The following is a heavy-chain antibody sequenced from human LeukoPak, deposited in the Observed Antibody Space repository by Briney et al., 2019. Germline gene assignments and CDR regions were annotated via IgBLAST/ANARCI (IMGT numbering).Heavy chain of an antibody. J-gene: IGHJ5*02. CDR3: ARDLAYSSSWYTYPLWFDP. Sequence: GGSLRLSCAASGFTFSSYWMYWVRQPPGKGLVWVSRINSNGSSTSYADSVKGRFTISRDNAKNTLYLQMNSLRTEDTAVYYCARDLAYSSSWYTYPLWFDPWGQGTLVTVSS. CDR2: INSNGSST. CDR1: GFTFSSYW. D-gene: IGHD6-13*01. V-gene: IGHV3-74*01.